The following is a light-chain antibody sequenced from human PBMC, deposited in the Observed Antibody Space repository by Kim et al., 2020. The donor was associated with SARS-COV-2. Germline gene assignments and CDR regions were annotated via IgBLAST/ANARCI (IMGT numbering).Light chain of an antibody. Sequence: DIQMTQSPSSLSASVGDRVTITCRASQSIASYLNWYQQKPGKAPNLLIYTASNLQSGVPSRFSGSGSGTAFTLTIGSLQPEDFATYYCQQSYSSPPTFGQGTKVEIK. CDR1: QSIASY. CDR2: TAS. V-gene: IGKV1-39*01. J-gene: IGKJ1*01. CDR3: QQSYSSPPT.